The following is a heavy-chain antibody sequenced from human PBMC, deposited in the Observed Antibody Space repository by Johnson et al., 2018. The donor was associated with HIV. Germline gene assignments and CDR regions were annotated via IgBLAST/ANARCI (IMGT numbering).Heavy chain of an antibody. Sequence: QVQLVESGGGVVQPGRSLRLSCAASGFTFSNYDMHWVRQAPGKGLEWVALICFDGATKYYADSVKGRFTIYREQSKTSLSLHVNSLRAEDSGIYYCARDATPWGGDYVGYAFDLWGQGTVVTVSS. D-gene: IGHD4-17*01. CDR2: ICFDGATK. J-gene: IGHJ3*01. CDR1: GFTFSNYD. CDR3: ARDATPWGGDYVGYAFDL. V-gene: IGHV3-33*01.